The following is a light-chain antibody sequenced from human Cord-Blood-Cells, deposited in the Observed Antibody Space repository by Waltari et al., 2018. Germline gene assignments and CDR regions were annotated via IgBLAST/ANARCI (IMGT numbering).Light chain of an antibody. J-gene: IGKJ4*01. CDR2: GAS. CDR1: QSVSSSY. CDR3: QQYGSLLT. V-gene: IGKV3-20*01. Sequence: ELVLTQSPGTLSLSPGERATLSCRASQSVSSSYLAWYQQKPGQTPRLLIYGASSRATGIPDRFSGSGSGTDFILTISRLEPEDFAVYYCQQYGSLLTFGGGTKVEIK.